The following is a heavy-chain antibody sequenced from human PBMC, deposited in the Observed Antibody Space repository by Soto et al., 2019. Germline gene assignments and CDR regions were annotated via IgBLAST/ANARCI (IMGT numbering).Heavy chain of an antibody. CDR2: ISGYNGNT. Sequence: QVQLVQSGAEVKKPGASVTVSCKTSGYTFSNYGINWVRQAPGQGLEWMGWISGYNGNTNYAQTVQGRVTMTKDTSTCTVYMELRSLKSDDTAIYYCSRFIMVGGWFDPNYYHGMDVWGQGTKVTVSS. CDR1: GYTFSNYG. D-gene: IGHD6-19*01. V-gene: IGHV1-18*01. CDR3: SRFIMVGGWFDPNYYHGMDV. J-gene: IGHJ6*02.